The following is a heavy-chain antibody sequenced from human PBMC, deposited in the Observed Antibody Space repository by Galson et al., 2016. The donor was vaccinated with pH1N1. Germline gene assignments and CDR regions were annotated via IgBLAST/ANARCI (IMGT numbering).Heavy chain of an antibody. J-gene: IGHJ4*02. CDR1: GFTFSSYA. V-gene: IGHV3-23*01. Sequence: SLRLSCAASGFTFSSYAMRWVRQAPGKGLEWVSHISGSGISTCYADSVKGRFTISRDNSKNTMYLQMNSLRAEDTAIYYCAKDFVRAVQIPESGINDYWGQGTLVTVSS. CDR2: ISGSGIST. CDR3: AKDFVRAVQIPESGINDY. D-gene: IGHD6-13*01.